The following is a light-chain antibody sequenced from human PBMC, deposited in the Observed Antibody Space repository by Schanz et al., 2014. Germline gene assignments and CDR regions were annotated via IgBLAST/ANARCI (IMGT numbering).Light chain of an antibody. Sequence: QSALTQPPSASGSPGQSVTISCTGTSSDVGGYNFVSWYQQHPGKAPKLMIYDVSSRPSGVSNRFSGSKSGNMASLTISGLQAEDEADYYCSSYADSSTLFGPGTKLTVL. J-gene: IGLJ1*01. V-gene: IGLV2-14*03. CDR1: SSDVGGYNF. CDR3: SSYADSSTL. CDR2: DVS.